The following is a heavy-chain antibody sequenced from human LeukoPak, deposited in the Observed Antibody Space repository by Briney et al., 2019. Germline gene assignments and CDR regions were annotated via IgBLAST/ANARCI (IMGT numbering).Heavy chain of an antibody. Sequence: ASVTVSCTTSGYTFTSYDMNWVRQAAGQGLEWMGWTSPNTGYIYYARKFQGRMTMATNTATRTVYMELSSLRSEDTAVYYCATSRYCSNGVCSFDYWGQGTLVTVSS. V-gene: IGHV1-8*01. CDR1: GYTFTSYD. D-gene: IGHD2-8*01. CDR3: ATSRYCSNGVCSFDY. J-gene: IGHJ4*02. CDR2: TSPNTGYI.